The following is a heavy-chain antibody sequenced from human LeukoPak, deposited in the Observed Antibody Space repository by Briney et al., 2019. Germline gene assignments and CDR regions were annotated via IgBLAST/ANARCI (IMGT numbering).Heavy chain of an antibody. Sequence: TSETLSLTCTVSGGSISSSSYYWGWIRQPPGKGLEWIGSIYYSGSTYYNPSLKSRVTISVDTSKNQFSLKLSSVTAADTAVYYCARDPNDFWSGTLLGAFDIWGQGTMVTVSS. CDR1: GGSISSSSYY. V-gene: IGHV4-39*02. J-gene: IGHJ3*02. CDR2: IYYSGST. D-gene: IGHD3-3*01. CDR3: ARDPNDFWSGTLLGAFDI.